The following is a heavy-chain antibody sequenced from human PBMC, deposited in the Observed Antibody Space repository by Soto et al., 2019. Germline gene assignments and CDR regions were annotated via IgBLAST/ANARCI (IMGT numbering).Heavy chain of an antibody. CDR3: ARDFRYCSGGSCYGGGMDV. J-gene: IGHJ6*02. CDR2: IIPILGIA. CDR1: GGTFSSYT. Sequence: QVQLVQSGAEVKKPGSSVKVSCKASGGTFSSYTISWVRQAPGQGLEWMGRIIPILGIANYAQKFQGRVTSTADKSTSTAYMELSSLRSEDTAVYYCARDFRYCSGGSCYGGGMDVWGQGTTVTVSS. V-gene: IGHV1-69*08. D-gene: IGHD2-15*01.